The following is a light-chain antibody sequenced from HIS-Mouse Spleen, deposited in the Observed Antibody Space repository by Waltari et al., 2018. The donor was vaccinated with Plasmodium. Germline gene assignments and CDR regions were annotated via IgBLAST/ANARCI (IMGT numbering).Light chain of an antibody. V-gene: IGLV2-8*01. CDR3: SSYAGSNNLV. J-gene: IGLJ2*01. CDR1: STDVGGYNY. Sequence: QSALTQPPSASGSPGQSVTISCTGTSTDVGGYNYVSWYQQHPGKAPQLMIYEVSKRPSGVPDRFSGSKSGNTASLTVSGLQAEDEADYYCSSYAGSNNLVFGRGTKLTVL. CDR2: EVS.